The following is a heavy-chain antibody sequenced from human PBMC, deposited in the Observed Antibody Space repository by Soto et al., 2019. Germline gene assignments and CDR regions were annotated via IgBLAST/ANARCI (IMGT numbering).Heavy chain of an antibody. CDR2: ISGTGRST. J-gene: IGHJ4*02. CDR3: AKRRGAGGHFDY. Sequence: GGSLRLSCEASGFTFINCAMSWVRQAPGKGLEWVSGISGTGRSTFYADSVKGRFTISRDNSKNTLSLQMNSLTAEDTAVYFCAKRRGAGGHFDYWGQGALVTVSS. V-gene: IGHV3-23*01. CDR1: GFTFINCA. D-gene: IGHD2-15*01.